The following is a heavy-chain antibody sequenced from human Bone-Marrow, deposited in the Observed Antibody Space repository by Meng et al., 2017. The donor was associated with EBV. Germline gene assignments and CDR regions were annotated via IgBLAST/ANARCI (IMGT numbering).Heavy chain of an antibody. CDR3: ARAGYHRPASEY. V-gene: IGHV4-4*02. CDR2: IHHSGGT. D-gene: IGHD2-15*01. CDR1: RGFITSGDW. J-gene: IGHJ4*02. Sequence: QGHLQESGPGLVRPSGTLSLTCAVSRGFITSGDWWSWVRQSPGKGLEWIGEIHHSGGTSYNPSLKSRVTISLDMSKDQFSLRLSSVTAADTAVYYCARAGYHRPASEYWGQGTLVTVSS.